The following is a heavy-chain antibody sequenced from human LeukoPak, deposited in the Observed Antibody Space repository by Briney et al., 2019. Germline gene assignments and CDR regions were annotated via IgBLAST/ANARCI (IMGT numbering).Heavy chain of an antibody. CDR3: ARDLKYDYWSGYYSLDY. Sequence: GGSLRLSCAASGFTFSSYGMHWVRQAPGKGLEWVAVIWYDGSNKYYADSVKGRFTISRDNSKNTLYLQMNSLRAEDTAVYYCARDLKYDYWSGYYSLDYWGQGTLVTVSS. V-gene: IGHV3-33*01. CDR1: GFTFSSYG. CDR2: IWYDGSNK. J-gene: IGHJ4*02. D-gene: IGHD3-3*01.